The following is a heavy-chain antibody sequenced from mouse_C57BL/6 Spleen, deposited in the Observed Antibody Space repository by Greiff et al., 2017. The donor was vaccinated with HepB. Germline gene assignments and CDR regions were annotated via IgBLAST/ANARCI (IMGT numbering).Heavy chain of an antibody. V-gene: IGHV10-1*01. CDR2: IRSKSNNYAT. J-gene: IGHJ2*01. Sequence: EVQGVESGGGLVQPKGSLKLSCAASGFSFNTYAMNWVRQAPGKGLEWVARIRSKSNNYATYYADSVKDRFTISRDDSESMLYLQMNNLKTEDTAMYYCVRAYYSNYLDYWGQGTTLTVSS. CDR1: GFSFNTYA. D-gene: IGHD2-5*01. CDR3: VRAYYSNYLDY.